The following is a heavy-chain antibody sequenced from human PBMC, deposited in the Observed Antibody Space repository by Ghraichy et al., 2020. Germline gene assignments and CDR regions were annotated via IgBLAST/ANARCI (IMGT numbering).Heavy chain of an antibody. D-gene: IGHD3-10*01. Sequence: GGSLRLSCAASGFTFSSYAMHWVRQAPGKGLEWVAVISYDGSNKYYADSVKGRFTISRDNSKNTLYLQMNSLRAEDTAVYYCARDPSAVTKGVIFLPGNFDYWGQGTLVTVSS. CDR3: ARDPSAVTKGVIFLPGNFDY. CDR2: ISYDGSNK. CDR1: GFTFSSYA. J-gene: IGHJ4*02. V-gene: IGHV3-30*04.